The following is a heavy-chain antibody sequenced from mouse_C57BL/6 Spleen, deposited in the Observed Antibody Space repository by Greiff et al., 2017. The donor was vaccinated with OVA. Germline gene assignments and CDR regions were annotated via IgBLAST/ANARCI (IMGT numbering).Heavy chain of an antibody. Sequence: EVKLVESGAELVRPGASVKLSCTASGFNIKDDYMHWVKQRPEQGLEWIGWIDPENGDTEYASKFQGKATITADTSSNTAYLQLSSLTSEDTAVYYCTTLSLAYWGQGTLVTVSA. CDR1: GFNIKDDY. D-gene: IGHD6-1*01. V-gene: IGHV14-4*01. CDR3: TTLSLAY. CDR2: IDPENGDT. J-gene: IGHJ3*01.